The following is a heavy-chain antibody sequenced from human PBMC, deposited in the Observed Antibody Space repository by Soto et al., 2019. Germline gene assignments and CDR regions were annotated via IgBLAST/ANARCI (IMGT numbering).Heavy chain of an antibody. CDR3: AKDRVTYSDYGRYFDL. Sequence: EVQLVESGGGLVQPGGSLRLSCAASGFTVSTYWMHWVRQDPGKGLMWVSRISPDGSTTTYSDPVRGRFTISRDTAENTLYLHMNSLRVEDTAVYYCAKDRVTYSDYGRYFDLWGRGTLVTVSS. D-gene: IGHD4-17*01. CDR2: ISPDGSTT. J-gene: IGHJ2*01. CDR1: GFTVSTYW. V-gene: IGHV3-74*01.